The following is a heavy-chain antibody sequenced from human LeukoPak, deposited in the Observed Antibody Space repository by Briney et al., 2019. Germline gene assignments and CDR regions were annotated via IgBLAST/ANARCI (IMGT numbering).Heavy chain of an antibody. V-gene: IGHV3-21*04. J-gene: IGHJ4*02. CDR3: AKDHEFIAAAGRTTRGY. CDR1: GFTFSSYG. Sequence: GGSLRLSCAASGFTFSSYGMHWVRQAPGKGLEWVSSISSSSSYIYYADSVKGRFTISRDNSKNTLYLQMNSLRAEDTAVYYCAKDHEFIAAAGRTTRGYWGQGTLVTVSS. CDR2: ISSSSSYI. D-gene: IGHD6-13*01.